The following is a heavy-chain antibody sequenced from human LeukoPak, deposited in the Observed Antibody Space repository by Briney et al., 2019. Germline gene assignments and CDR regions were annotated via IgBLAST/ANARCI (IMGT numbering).Heavy chain of an antibody. D-gene: IGHD6-13*01. CDR3: AKDLNEIAAAAPDY. Sequence: GGSLRLSCAASGFTFSSYAMNWVRQAPGKGLEWVAAISGSGGGTYYADSVKGRFTISRDNSKNTLYLQMNSQRAEDTAVYYCAKDLNEIAAAAPDYWGQGTLVTVSS. V-gene: IGHV3-23*01. CDR1: GFTFSSYA. CDR2: ISGSGGGT. J-gene: IGHJ4*02.